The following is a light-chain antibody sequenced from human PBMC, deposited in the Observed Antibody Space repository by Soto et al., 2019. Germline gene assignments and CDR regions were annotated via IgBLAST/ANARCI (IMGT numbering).Light chain of an antibody. CDR2: DAS. J-gene: IGKJ3*01. V-gene: IGKV3-11*01. CDR3: QQRSNWAEVT. Sequence: EIVLTQSPVTLSLCPGERATLSCRASQSISSYLAWYQQKPGQAPRLLIYDASNRATGIPARFSGSGSGTDFSLTISSLEPEDFAVYYCQQRSNWAEVTFGPGTKVDIK. CDR1: QSISSY.